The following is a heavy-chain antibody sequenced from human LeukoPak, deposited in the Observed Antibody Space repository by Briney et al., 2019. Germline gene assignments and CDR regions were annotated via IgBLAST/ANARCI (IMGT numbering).Heavy chain of an antibody. J-gene: IGHJ4*02. CDR3: ARRRLWFGEYDY. D-gene: IGHD3-10*01. CDR1: GYTFTSYA. V-gene: IGHV1-3*01. Sequence: ASVKVSCKASGYTFTSYAMHWVRQAPGQRLEWMGWINAGNGNTKYSQKFQGRVTITRDTSASTAYMELSSLRSEDTAVYYCARRRLWFGEYDYWGQGTLVTVSS. CDR2: INAGNGNT.